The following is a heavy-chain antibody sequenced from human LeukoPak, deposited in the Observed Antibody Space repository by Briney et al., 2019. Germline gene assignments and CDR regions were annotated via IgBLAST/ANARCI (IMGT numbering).Heavy chain of an antibody. D-gene: IGHD1-26*01. J-gene: IGHJ5*02. CDR2: INHRVSN. CDR1: GGSFSGYY. CDR3: ARQIVGATGVVSDVVGFDP. V-gene: IGHV4-34*01. Sequence: SETLSLTCAVSGGSFSGYYWSWIRQPPGTGLEWIGEINHRVSNNYNPSIKRQVPISVDTSKNQFSMKLSSVTAADTAVYYCARQIVGATGVVSDVVGFDPWGKGTMVTVSS.